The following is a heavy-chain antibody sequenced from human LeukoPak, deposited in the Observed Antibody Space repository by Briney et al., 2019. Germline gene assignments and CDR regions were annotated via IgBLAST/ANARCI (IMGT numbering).Heavy chain of an antibody. Sequence: WASVKVSCKASGYTFTGYYMHWVRQAPGQGLEWMGWINPNSGGTNYAQKFQGRVTMTRDTSISTAYMEPSRLRSDDTAVYYCATYIAAAREFDPWGQGTLVTVSS. V-gene: IGHV1-2*02. CDR3: ATYIAAAREFDP. CDR1: GYTFTGYY. D-gene: IGHD6-13*01. J-gene: IGHJ5*02. CDR2: INPNSGGT.